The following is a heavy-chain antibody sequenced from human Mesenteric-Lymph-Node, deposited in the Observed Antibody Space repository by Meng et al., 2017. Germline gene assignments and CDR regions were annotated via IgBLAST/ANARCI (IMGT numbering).Heavy chain of an antibody. V-gene: IGHV3-43*01. D-gene: IGHD1/OR15-1a*01. Sequence: GESLKISCAASGFMFEDYGMRWVRQAPGKGLEWVSLISWDGGSTYYADSVKGRFTISRDNSKNSLYLQMNSLRTEDTALYYCAKDKEEHPGGYYYGMDVWGQGTTVTVSS. J-gene: IGHJ6*02. CDR3: AKDKEEHPGGYYYGMDV. CDR1: GFMFEDYG. CDR2: ISWDGGST.